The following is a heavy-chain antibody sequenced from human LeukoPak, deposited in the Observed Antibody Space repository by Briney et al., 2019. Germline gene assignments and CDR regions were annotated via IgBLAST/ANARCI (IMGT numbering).Heavy chain of an antibody. CDR2: ISGSGGNT. D-gene: IGHD3-10*01. CDR3: AKEFYYGSGNYYPTFDY. J-gene: IGHJ4*02. Sequence: GGSLRLSCAASGFTFTTYAMSWVRQAPGKGLEWVSLISGSGGNTYYADSVKGRFTISRDNSKNTLYLQMNSLRAEDTAVYYCAKEFYYGSGNYYPTFDYWGQGTLATVSS. CDR1: GFTFTTYA. V-gene: IGHV3-23*01.